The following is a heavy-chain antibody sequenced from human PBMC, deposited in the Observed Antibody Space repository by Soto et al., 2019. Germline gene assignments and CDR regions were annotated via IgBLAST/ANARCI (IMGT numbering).Heavy chain of an antibody. CDR2: IYYSGST. D-gene: IGHD3-16*01. CDR3: AGLPRPGELRVDY. V-gene: IGHV4-59*01. CDR1: GGSISSYY. J-gene: IGHJ4*02. Sequence: QVQLQESGPGLVKPSETLSLTCTVSGGSISSYYWSWIRQPPGKGLEWIGYIYYSGSTNYNPSLRRRATISVDTSKNQFPLRRSPVTAADTAGYYGAGLPRPGELRVDYWGQGPLVTVSS.